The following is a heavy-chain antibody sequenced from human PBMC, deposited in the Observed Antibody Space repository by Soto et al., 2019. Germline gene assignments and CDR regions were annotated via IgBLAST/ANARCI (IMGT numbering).Heavy chain of an antibody. CDR1: GSSISTYY. Sequence: PAETLSLTCTVSGSSISTYYWSWIRQPAGKGLEWIGRLYTSGTTNYNASLKRRVTMSVDTSKNQFSMKLGSVPAADTAVYFCARDGAHCSGGTCYSVWFDPWGPGTLVTVSS. CDR3: ARDGAHCSGGTCYSVWFDP. V-gene: IGHV4-4*07. J-gene: IGHJ5*02. D-gene: IGHD2-15*01. CDR2: LYTSGTT.